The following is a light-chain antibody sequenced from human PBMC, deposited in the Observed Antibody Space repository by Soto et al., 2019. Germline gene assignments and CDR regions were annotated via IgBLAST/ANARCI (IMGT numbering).Light chain of an antibody. CDR2: GAS. CDR1: QSVSSIY. V-gene: IGKV3-20*01. Sequence: EIVLTQSPGTLSLSPGERATLSCRASQSVSSIYLAWYQQKPGQAPRLLIYGASSRATGIPDRFSGSGSGTDFTLTISRLEPEDFALFYCQYHGSSPITFGQGTRLEIK. CDR3: QYHGSSPIT. J-gene: IGKJ5*01.